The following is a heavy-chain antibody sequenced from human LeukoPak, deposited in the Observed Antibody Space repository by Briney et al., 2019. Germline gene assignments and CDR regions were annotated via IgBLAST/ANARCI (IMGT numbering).Heavy chain of an antibody. Sequence: ASVKVSCKASGYTFISYSMHWVRQAPGQGLEWMGIIDPSGGSTSYAQKFQGRVTMTRDMSTSTVYMELSSLRSEDTALYYCARGPRITLIRGGQWYYYMDVWGKGTTVTISS. D-gene: IGHD3-10*01. CDR2: IDPSGGST. J-gene: IGHJ6*03. CDR3: ARGPRITLIRGGQWYYYMDV. CDR1: GYTFISYS. V-gene: IGHV1-46*01.